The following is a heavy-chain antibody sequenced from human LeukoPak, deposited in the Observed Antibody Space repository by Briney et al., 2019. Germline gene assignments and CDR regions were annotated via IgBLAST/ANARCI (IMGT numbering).Heavy chain of an antibody. CDR2: ISGSGGST. D-gene: IGHD1-26*01. CDR1: GFTFSSYG. Sequence: GGSLRLSCAASGFTFSSYGMSWVRQAPGKGLEWVSAISGSGGSTYYADSVKGRFTISRDNAKNSLYLQMNSLRAEDTAVYYCARDIGGSYSALDYWGQGTLVTVSS. V-gene: IGHV3-23*01. J-gene: IGHJ4*02. CDR3: ARDIGGSYSALDY.